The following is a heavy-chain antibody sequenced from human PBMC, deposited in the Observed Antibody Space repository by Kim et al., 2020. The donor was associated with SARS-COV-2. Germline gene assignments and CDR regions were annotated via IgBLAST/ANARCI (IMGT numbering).Heavy chain of an antibody. CDR1: GFTFSSFG. CDR3: AIKVAGSVANYFDP. CDR2: IGAGGAT. Sequence: GGSLRLSCAASGFTFSSFGMTWVRQAPGKGLEWVSFIGAGGATVYADSVRGRFTISRDNSKNTLYLQMNSLRVEDTALYYCAIKVAGSVANYFDPWGQGTLVTVSS. V-gene: IGHV3-23*01. D-gene: IGHD6-19*01. J-gene: IGHJ4*02.